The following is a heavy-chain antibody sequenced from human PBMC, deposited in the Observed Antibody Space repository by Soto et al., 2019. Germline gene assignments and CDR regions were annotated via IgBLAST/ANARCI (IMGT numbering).Heavy chain of an antibody. J-gene: IGHJ3*02. CDR2: FDPEDGET. CDR1: GYTLTELS. CDR3: ATPGFIVGAPVAFDI. Sequence: ASVKVSCKVSGYTLTELSMHWVRQAPGKGLEWMGGFDPEDGETIYAQKFQGRVTMTEDTSTDTAYMELSSLRSEDTAVYYCATPGFIVGAPVAFDIWGQGTMVTVSS. V-gene: IGHV1-24*01. D-gene: IGHD1-26*01.